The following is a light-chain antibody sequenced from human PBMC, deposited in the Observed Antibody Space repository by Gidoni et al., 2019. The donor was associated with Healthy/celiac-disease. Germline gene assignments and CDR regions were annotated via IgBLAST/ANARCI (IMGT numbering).Light chain of an antibody. V-gene: IGKV3D-15*01. CDR2: GAS. J-gene: IGKJ2*01. CDR3: QQYNNWPPYT. CDR1: QSVSSN. Sequence: ELVMTQSPATLSVSPGDRATLSCRASQSVSSNLAWYQQKPGQTPRLLVYGASTRATAIPARFSGSGSGTEFILTISSLQSEDFAVYYCQQYNNWPPYTFGQGTKLEIK.